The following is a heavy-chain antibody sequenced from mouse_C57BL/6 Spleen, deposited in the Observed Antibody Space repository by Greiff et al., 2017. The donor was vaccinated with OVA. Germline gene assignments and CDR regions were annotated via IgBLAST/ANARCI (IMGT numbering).Heavy chain of an antibody. CDR3: ARSFYYDYDEDYFDY. V-gene: IGHV1-81*01. J-gene: IGHJ2*01. CDR1: GYTFTSYG. Sequence: VQLQESGAELARPGASVKLSCKASGYTFTSYGISWVKQRTGQGLEWIGEIYPRSGNTYYNEKFKGKATLTADKSSSTAYMELRSLTSEDSAVYFCARSFYYDYDEDYFDYWGQGTTLTVSS. D-gene: IGHD2-4*01. CDR2: IYPRSGNT.